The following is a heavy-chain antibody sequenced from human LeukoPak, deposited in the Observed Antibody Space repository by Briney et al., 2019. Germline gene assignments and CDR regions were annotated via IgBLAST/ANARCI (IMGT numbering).Heavy chain of an antibody. CDR3: ASRYDSSGYYPYYFDY. D-gene: IGHD3-22*01. Sequence: GGSLRLSCAASGFTFSSYSMNWVRQAPGKGLEWVSSISSSSSYIYYADSVKGRFTISRDNAKNSLYLQMNSLRAEDTAVYYCASRYDSSGYYPYYFDYWGQGTLVTVSS. J-gene: IGHJ4*02. V-gene: IGHV3-21*01. CDR2: ISSSSSYI. CDR1: GFTFSSYS.